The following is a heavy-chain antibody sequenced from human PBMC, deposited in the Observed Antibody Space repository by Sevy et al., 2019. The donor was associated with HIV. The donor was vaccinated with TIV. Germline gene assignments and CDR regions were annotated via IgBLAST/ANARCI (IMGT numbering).Heavy chain of an antibody. CDR3: AKDQAFSDSTSWYWFDP. CDR2: ISSSSGYI. D-gene: IGHD6-13*01. J-gene: IGHJ5*02. V-gene: IGHV3-21*01. CDR1: GFTFSSYS. Sequence: GGSLRLSCAASGFTFSSYSMNWVRQAPGKGLEWVSSISSSSGYIYYADSVKGRFTISRDNAKNSLYLQMNSLRAEDTAVYYCAKDQAFSDSTSWYWFDPWGQGTLVTVSS.